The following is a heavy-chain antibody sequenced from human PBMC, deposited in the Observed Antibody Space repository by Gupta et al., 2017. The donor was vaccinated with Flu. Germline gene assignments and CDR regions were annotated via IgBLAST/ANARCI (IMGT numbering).Heavy chain of an antibody. CDR2: IDCGDDAT. J-gene: IGHJ1*01. V-gene: IGHV3-23*01. Sequence: AMSWVRQAPGKGLEWVSTIDCGDDATYYADPVKGRFTISRYNSKNTLHLQLNSLTAEDTAVYYCAKQSYDVLTGWWDHWGQGTLVTVSS. CDR3: AKQSYDVLTGWWDH. CDR1: A. D-gene: IGHD3-9*01.